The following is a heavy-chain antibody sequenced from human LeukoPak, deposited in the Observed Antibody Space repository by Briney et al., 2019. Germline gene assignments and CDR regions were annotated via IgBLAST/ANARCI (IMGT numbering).Heavy chain of an antibody. CDR1: GFTFSDYA. CDR2: ISVDGGST. D-gene: IGHD3-22*01. J-gene: IGHJ4*02. V-gene: IGHV3-43*02. CDR3: AKDISSGYYDY. Sequence: GRSLRLSCAASGFTFSDYAMHWVRQAPGKGLEWVSLISVDGGSTYYADSVKGRFTIPRDNSKNSLYLQMNSLRTEDTALYYCAKDISSGYYDYWGQGTLVTVSS.